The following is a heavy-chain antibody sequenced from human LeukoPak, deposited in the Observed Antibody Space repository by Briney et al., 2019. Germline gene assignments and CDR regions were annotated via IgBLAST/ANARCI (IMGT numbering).Heavy chain of an antibody. CDR2: INPNSGGT. D-gene: IGHD6-13*01. J-gene: IGHJ5*02. CDR3: ARVRLYSSSFNWFDP. Sequence: EASVKVSCKASGYTFTGYYMHWVRQAPGQGLEWMGWINPNSGGTNYAQKFRGRVTMTRDTSISTAYMELSRLRSDDTAVYYCARVRLYSSSFNWFDPWGQGTLVTVSS. CDR1: GYTFTGYY. V-gene: IGHV1-2*02.